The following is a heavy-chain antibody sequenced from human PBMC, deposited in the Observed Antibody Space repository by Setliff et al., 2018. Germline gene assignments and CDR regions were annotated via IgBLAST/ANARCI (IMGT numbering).Heavy chain of an antibody. CDR3: RATRGPFDR. CDR1: GNRFTNYA. CDR2: INAANGNT. V-gene: IGHV1-3*01. J-gene: IGHJ3*01. Sequence: VASVKVSCKASGNRFTNYAFHWVRQAPGQGLEWVGRINAANGNTKYSEKYQARLTITGDTSANTVYMELGSLRSEDTATYYCRATRGPFDRWGQGTKVTVSS.